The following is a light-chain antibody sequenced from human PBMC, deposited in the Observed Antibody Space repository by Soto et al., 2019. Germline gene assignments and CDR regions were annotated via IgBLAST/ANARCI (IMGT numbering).Light chain of an antibody. V-gene: IGLV1-47*01. CDR2: RNN. CDR3: AAWDDSLSGSYV. CDR1: SSNIGSNY. Sequence: SALTQPPSASGTPGQSVTISCSGSSSNIGSNYVYWYQQLPGTAPKLLIYRNNQRPSGVPDRFSGSKSGTSASLAISGLRSEDEADYYCAAWDDSLSGSYVFGTGTKVTVL. J-gene: IGLJ1*01.